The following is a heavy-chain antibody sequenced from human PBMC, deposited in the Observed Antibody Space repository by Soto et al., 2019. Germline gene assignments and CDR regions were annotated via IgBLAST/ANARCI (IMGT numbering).Heavy chain of an antibody. CDR3: ARALRNGYFYGMEI. V-gene: IGHV1-46*01. J-gene: IGHJ6*04. CDR2: INPTTGLT. D-gene: IGHD2-8*01. CDR1: GYAFSNNF. Sequence: ASLKVSCKASGYAFSNNFMHWVRQAPAQGFEWMGVINPTTGLTSNAQKFQGRITMTSDTSSSTAYMELSSLRSEDTAVYYCARALRNGYFYGMEISGEGSTVTVSS.